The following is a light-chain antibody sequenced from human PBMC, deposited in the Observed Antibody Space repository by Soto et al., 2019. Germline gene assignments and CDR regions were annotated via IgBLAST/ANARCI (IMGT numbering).Light chain of an antibody. J-gene: IGLJ2*01. V-gene: IGLV2-8*01. CDR3: SSYAGSNIV. CDR1: SSDVGGYNY. Sequence: QSALTRPPSASGSPGQSVTISCTGTSSDVGGYNYVSWYQQHPGKAPKLMIYEVSKRPSGVPDRFSGSKSGNTASLTVSGLQAEDEADYYCSSYAGSNIVFGGGTKVTVL. CDR2: EVS.